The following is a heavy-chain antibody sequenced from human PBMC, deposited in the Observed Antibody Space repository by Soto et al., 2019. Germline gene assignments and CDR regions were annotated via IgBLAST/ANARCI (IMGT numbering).Heavy chain of an antibody. Sequence: ASVKVSCKASGYTFTGYYMHWVRQAPGQGLEWMGWINPNSGGPNYAQKFQGRVTMTRDTSISTAYMELSRLRSDDTAVYYCASDQLTRELTGDAFDIWGQGTMVTVSS. J-gene: IGHJ3*02. V-gene: IGHV1-2*02. CDR2: INPNSGGP. D-gene: IGHD7-27*01. CDR1: GYTFTGYY. CDR3: ASDQLTRELTGDAFDI.